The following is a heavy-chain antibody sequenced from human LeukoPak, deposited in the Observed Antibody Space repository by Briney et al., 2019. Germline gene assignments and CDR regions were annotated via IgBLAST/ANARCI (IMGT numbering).Heavy chain of an antibody. V-gene: IGHV3-30*18. J-gene: IGHJ4*02. CDR2: ISYDGSSK. CDR3: AKEGSVAGTRWGLDY. CDR1: GFTFSSYG. Sequence: GRSLRLSCAASGFTFSSYGMHWVRQAPGKGLEWVAVISYDGSSKSYADSVKGRFTISRDNSKNTLYLQTNSLRAEDTAVYYCAKEGSVAGTRWGLDYWGQGTLVAVSS. D-gene: IGHD6-19*01.